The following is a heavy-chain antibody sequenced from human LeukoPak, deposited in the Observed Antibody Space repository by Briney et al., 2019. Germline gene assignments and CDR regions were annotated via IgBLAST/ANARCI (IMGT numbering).Heavy chain of an antibody. CDR1: GYTFTGYY. Sequence: ASVKVSCKSSGYTFTGYYMHWVRQAPGQGLEWMGWINPNSGGTNYAQRFQGRVTMTRDTSISTAYMELSRLRSDDAAVYYCGREYYDSSGSWFDPWGQGTLVTVSS. CDR3: GREYYDSSGSWFDP. D-gene: IGHD3-22*01. J-gene: IGHJ5*02. CDR2: INPNSGGT. V-gene: IGHV1-2*02.